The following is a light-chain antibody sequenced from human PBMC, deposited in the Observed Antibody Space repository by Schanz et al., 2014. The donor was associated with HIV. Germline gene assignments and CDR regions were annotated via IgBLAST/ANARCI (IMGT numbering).Light chain of an antibody. Sequence: DIQMTQSPSTLSASVGDRVTLTCRASQSISNWLAWYQQKSGKAPKPLIYKASRLDRGVPSRFRGSGSGTEFTLTIDSLQPDDFATYYCQQYNDNSCTFGQGTKLDFK. CDR1: QSISNW. CDR2: KAS. CDR3: QQYNDNSCT. J-gene: IGKJ2*02. V-gene: IGKV1-5*03.